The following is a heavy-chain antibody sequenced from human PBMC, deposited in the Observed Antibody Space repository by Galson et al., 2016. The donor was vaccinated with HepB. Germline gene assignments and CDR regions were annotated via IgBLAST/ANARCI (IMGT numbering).Heavy chain of an antibody. CDR1: GFTFSNYY. Sequence: SLRLSCAASGFTFSNYYMTWIRRAPGKGLESISYISTSGITIYYADSVRGRFTISRDNAKNLLYLQMNSLRAEDTAVYYCARQYGGGAHHCDSWGHGTLVTVSS. V-gene: IGHV3-11*01. J-gene: IGHJ5*01. CDR2: ISTSGITI. CDR3: ARQYGGGAHHCDS. D-gene: IGHD3-16*01.